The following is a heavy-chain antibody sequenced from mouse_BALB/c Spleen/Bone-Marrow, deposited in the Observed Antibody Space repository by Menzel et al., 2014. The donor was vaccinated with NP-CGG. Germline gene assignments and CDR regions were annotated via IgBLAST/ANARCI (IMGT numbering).Heavy chain of an antibody. CDR1: GFSLTSYG. Sequence: VQLQQSGPGLVQPSQSLSITCTVSGFSLTSYGVHWVRQSPGKGLEWLGVIWRSGSTDYNAAFMSRLSITKDNSKSQVFFKMNSLQADDTAIYYCAKIGTTTGAMDYWGQGTSVTVSS. V-gene: IGHV2-5*01. CDR3: AKIGTTTGAMDY. J-gene: IGHJ4*01. D-gene: IGHD2-14*01. CDR2: IWRSGST.